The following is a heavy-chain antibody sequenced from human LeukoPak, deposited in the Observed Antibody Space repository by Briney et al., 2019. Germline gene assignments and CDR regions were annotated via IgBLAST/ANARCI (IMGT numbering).Heavy chain of an antibody. CDR1: GDSLRSYY. D-gene: IGHD5-12*01. J-gene: IGHJ5*02. V-gene: IGHV4-59*08. CDR2: IYYGGST. Sequence: SETLSLTCTVSGDSLRSYYWNWIRQPPGKGLEWTRNIYYGGSTNYNPSLKSRVTISVDTSKNLFSLKLNSVTGADTAVYYCARSQEITYSGYDYFWFDPWGQGTLVTVSS. CDR3: ARSQEITYSGYDYFWFDP.